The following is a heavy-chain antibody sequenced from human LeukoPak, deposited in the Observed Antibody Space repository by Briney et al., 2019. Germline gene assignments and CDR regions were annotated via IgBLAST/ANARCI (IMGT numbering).Heavy chain of an antibody. Sequence: GGSLRLSCAASGFIFNNHWMIWVRQAPGKGLEWVANINEAGSEKYYLDSVKGRFTISRDNAKNTLYLQMNSLRAEDTAVYYCARAVGRYCSSTSCLAVWGQGTTVTVSS. CDR1: GFIFNNHW. J-gene: IGHJ6*02. D-gene: IGHD2-2*01. CDR2: INEAGSEK. V-gene: IGHV3-7*01. CDR3: ARAVGRYCSSTSCLAV.